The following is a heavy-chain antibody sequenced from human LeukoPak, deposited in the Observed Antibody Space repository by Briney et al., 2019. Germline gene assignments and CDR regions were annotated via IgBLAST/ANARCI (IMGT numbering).Heavy chain of an antibody. Sequence: NPSETLSLTCSVSGGSVSSYYWSWIRQSPGKGLEWIGYIHNSGRTNYNPSLKSRVTGFVDTSKNQVSLRLSSVTAADTAVYFCGRHETISSEIYFDYGGRGALVTVSS. V-gene: IGHV4-59*08. CDR2: IHNSGRT. D-gene: IGHD1-14*01. CDR1: GGSVSSYY. J-gene: IGHJ4*02. CDR3: GRHETISSEIYFDY.